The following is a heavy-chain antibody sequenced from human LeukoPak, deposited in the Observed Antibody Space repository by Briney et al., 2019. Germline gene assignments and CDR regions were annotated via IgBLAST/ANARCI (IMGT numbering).Heavy chain of an antibody. Sequence: ASVKFSCKASGYTFTSYYMHWVRQAPGQGLEWMGIINPSGGSTSYAQKFQGRVTMTRDTSTSTVYMELSSLRSEDTAVYYCARDRTVIPAAMSGISYWGQGNLVTVSS. CDR1: GYTFTSYY. V-gene: IGHV1-46*01. CDR3: ARDRTVIPAAMSGISY. J-gene: IGHJ4*02. D-gene: IGHD2-2*01. CDR2: INPSGGST.